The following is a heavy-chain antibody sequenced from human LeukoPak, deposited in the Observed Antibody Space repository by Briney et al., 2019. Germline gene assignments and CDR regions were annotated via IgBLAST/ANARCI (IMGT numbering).Heavy chain of an antibody. Sequence: GGSLRLSCAASGFSFSSYNMNWVRQAPGKGPEWVSSITSSSSYIYYADSVKGRFTISRDNAKNSLYLQMDSLRVEDTAVYYCARDPYSGSYGPYYYYYMDVWGKGTTVTVSS. D-gene: IGHD1-26*01. CDR3: ARDPYSGSYGPYYYYYMDV. V-gene: IGHV3-21*06. CDR2: ITSSSSYI. CDR1: GFSFSSYN. J-gene: IGHJ6*03.